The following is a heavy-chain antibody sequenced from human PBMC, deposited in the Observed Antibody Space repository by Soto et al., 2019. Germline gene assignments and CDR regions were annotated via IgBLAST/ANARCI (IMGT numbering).Heavy chain of an antibody. CDR2: VYYNGST. CDR3: ARTRGRGQWRDFYFDF. Sequence: SETLSLTCTVSGGPIAPFYWTWIRQSPGKGLESIGYVYYNGSTNYNPSLKRRVTISLDTSKSQFSLRLSSVTAADTAVYYCARTRGRGQWRDFYFDFWGQGSLVTVS. CDR1: GGPIAPFY. D-gene: IGHD6-19*01. J-gene: IGHJ4*02. V-gene: IGHV4-59*12.